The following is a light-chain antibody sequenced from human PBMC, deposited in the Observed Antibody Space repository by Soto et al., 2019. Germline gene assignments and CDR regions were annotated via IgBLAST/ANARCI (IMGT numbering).Light chain of an antibody. V-gene: IGKV3-15*01. CDR3: QQYNNWPPT. CDR2: FAS. Sequence: EIVMTQSPATLSVSPGERATLSCRASQSVSSNSLAWYQQKPGQAPRLLIYFASTRATGIPARFSGSVSGTEFTLTISSLQSEDFAFYYCQQYNNWPPTFGQGTKVEIK. J-gene: IGKJ1*01. CDR1: QSVSSN.